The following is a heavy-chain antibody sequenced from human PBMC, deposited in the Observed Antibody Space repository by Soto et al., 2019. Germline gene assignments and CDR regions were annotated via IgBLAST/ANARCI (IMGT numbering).Heavy chain of an antibody. CDR2: IYYSGST. Sequence: PSETLSLTCTVSGGSISNYYWSWIRQPPGKGLEYIGYIYYSGSTNYNPSLKSRVTISVDTSTSTAYMELSSLRSEDTAVYYCARGYGPNDFWSGPFDPWGQGTLVTVSS. V-gene: IGHV4-59*01. CDR3: ARGYGPNDFWSGPFDP. J-gene: IGHJ5*02. D-gene: IGHD3-3*01. CDR1: GGSISNYY.